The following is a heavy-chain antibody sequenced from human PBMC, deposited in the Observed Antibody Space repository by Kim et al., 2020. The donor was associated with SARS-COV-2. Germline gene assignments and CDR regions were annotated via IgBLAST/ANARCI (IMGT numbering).Heavy chain of an antibody. V-gene: IGHV1-69*13. D-gene: IGHD3-10*01. J-gene: IGHJ3*02. CDR2: IIPIFGTV. CDR3: ARDQGRRYGSGSHDAFDI. Sequence: SVKVSCKASGGTFSSYAISWVRQAPGQGLEWMGGIIPIFGTVNYAQKFQGRVTITADESTSTAYMELSSLRSEDTAVYYCARDQGRRYGSGSHDAFDIWGQGTMVTVSS. CDR1: GGTFSSYA.